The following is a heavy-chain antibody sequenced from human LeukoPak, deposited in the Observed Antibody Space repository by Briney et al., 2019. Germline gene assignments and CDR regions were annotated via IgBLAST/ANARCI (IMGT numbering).Heavy chain of an antibody. CDR3: AREDTLTYGSYDY. CDR1: GGSINIYY. V-gene: IGHV4-59*01. CDR2: IYYTGSD. Sequence: SETLSLTCTVSGGSINIYYWSWIRQPPGKGLEWVGYIYYTGSDKYNPSLKNRITMSRDTSKNQLSLKLSSVTAADTAVYYCAREDTLTYGSYDYWGQGTLVTVSS. D-gene: IGHD4-17*01. J-gene: IGHJ4*02.